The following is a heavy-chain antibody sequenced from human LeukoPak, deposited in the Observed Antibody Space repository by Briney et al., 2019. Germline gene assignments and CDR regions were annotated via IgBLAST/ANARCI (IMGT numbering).Heavy chain of an antibody. V-gene: IGHV3-7*02. CDR1: GFTFSRNS. CDR3: ARGVWPQADV. Sequence: GGSLRLSCAVSGFTASGFTFSRNSMSWVRQAPGKGLDWVASIREDGSEEYYVDSVKGRFTISRDNAKNSLYLQMDSLRDEDTAVYYCARGVWPQADVWGQGTTVTVSS. D-gene: IGHD3-10*01. CDR2: IREDGSEE. J-gene: IGHJ6*02.